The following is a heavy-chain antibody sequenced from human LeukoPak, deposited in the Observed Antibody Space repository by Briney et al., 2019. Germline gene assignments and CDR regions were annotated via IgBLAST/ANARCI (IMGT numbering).Heavy chain of an antibody. V-gene: IGHV3-23*01. CDR2: ISGSGGST. J-gene: IGHJ4*02. CDR3: AKTSGYSGYEYFDY. D-gene: IGHD5-12*01. CDR1: GFTFDDYA. Sequence: GGSLRLSCAASGFTFDDYAMHWVRQAPGKGLEWVSAISGSGGSTYYADSVKGRFTISRDNSKNTLYLQMNSLRAEDTAVYHCAKTSGYSGYEYFDYWGQGTLVTVSS.